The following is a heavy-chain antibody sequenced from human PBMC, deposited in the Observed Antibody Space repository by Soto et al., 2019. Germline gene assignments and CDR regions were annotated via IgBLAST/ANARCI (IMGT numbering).Heavy chain of an antibody. CDR3: ARGIGYCSGGSCYLNYYYYMDV. CDR1: GGSFSGYY. CDR2: INHSGST. D-gene: IGHD2-15*01. V-gene: IGHV4-34*01. J-gene: IGHJ6*03. Sequence: SETLSLTCAVYGGSFSGYYWSWIRQPPGKGLEWIEEINHSGSTNYNPSLKSRVTISVDTSKNQFSLKLSSVTAADTAVYYCARGIGYCSGGSCYLNYYYYMDVWGKGTTVTVSS.